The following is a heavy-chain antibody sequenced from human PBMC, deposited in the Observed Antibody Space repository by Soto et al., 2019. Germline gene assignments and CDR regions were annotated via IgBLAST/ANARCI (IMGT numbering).Heavy chain of an antibody. Sequence: WEPRNLSCQVFGYTFTSYWITWLRQMPGKGLEWMGRIDPSNSFTDYNPSFEGHVILSVDLSVSTAYLHWSGLKASDSAMYYFSRSFDPSGWYAYSGQGTLVTGSS. D-gene: IGHD6-19*01. V-gene: IGHV5-10-1*01. CDR2: IDPSNSFT. CDR1: GYTFTSYW. J-gene: IGHJ4*02. CDR3: SRSFDPSGWYAY.